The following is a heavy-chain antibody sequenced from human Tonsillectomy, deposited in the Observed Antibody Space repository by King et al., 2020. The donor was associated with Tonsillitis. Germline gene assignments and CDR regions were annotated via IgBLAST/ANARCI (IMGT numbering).Heavy chain of an antibody. D-gene: IGHD2-2*01. V-gene: IGHV4-59*11. CDR2: IYHSGTT. CDR3: ATTEGVPAAIPFDAFDI. CDR1: GASIKTHY. Sequence: PLQESGPGLVQPSETLSLTCSVSGASIKTHYWTWIRQSPGKGLEWIGYIYHSGTTNYNPSLKSRVTVSVDTSKNQFSLKLSSVTDADTAVYYCATTEGVPAAIPFDAFDIWGQGTMVTVSS. J-gene: IGHJ3*02.